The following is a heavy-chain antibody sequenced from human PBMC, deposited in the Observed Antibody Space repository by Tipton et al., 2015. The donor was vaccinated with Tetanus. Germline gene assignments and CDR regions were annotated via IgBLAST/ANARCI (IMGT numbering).Heavy chain of an antibody. CDR2: IKQDGSDK. J-gene: IGHJ4*02. CDR3: ARDASRYTYGSNYFDY. Sequence: SLRLSYAASGFTFSNYWMGWVRQAPGRGLEWVASIKQDGSDKNYVDSVKGRFTISRDNAKNSLYLQMSSPRAEDTAVYYCARDASRYTYGSNYFDYWGQGTLVTVSS. D-gene: IGHD5-18*01. CDR1: GFTFSNYW. V-gene: IGHV3-7*01.